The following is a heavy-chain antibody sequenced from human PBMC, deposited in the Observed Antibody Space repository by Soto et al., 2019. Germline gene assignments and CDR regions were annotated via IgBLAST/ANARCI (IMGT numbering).Heavy chain of an antibody. J-gene: IGHJ4*02. CDR1: GYSFTSYW. CDR3: ERHASLAARRNYFDY. CDR2: IYPVDSDT. V-gene: IGHV5-51*01. Sequence: PGESLKISCKGSGYSFTSYWIGWVRQMPGKGPECMGIIYPVDSDTRVSPSSQGQVTLSVDRSSSTAFLQWSGLSASDTAMYYCERHASLAARRNYFDYCGQGPLVTVSP. D-gene: IGHD6-6*01.